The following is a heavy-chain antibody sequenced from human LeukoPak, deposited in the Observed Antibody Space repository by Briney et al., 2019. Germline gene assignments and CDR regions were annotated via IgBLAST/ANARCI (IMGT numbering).Heavy chain of an antibody. CDR1: GGSISSGGYY. Sequence: PSETLSLTCTVSGGSISSGGYYWSWIRQHPGKGLEWIGYIYYGGSTYYNPSLKSRVTISVDTSKNQFSLKLSSVTAADTAVYYRAGHYGSGSDPDYWGQGTLVTVSS. CDR2: IYYGGST. J-gene: IGHJ4*02. D-gene: IGHD3-10*01. V-gene: IGHV4-31*03. CDR3: AGHYGSGSDPDY.